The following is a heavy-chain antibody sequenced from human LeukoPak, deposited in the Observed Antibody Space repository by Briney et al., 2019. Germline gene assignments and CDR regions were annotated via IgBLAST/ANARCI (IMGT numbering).Heavy chain of an antibody. J-gene: IGHJ4*02. V-gene: IGHV4-59*01. Sequence: SETLSLTCTVSGDPIGSYYWTWIRQPPGKGLEWIGYVYYSGTANYNPSLKSRVTISVDTSKNLFSLKLSSVTAADTAVYYCARDSYSSSGFDYWGQGTLVAVSS. CDR3: ARDSYSSSGFDY. CDR1: GDPIGSYY. D-gene: IGHD6-6*01. CDR2: VYYSGTA.